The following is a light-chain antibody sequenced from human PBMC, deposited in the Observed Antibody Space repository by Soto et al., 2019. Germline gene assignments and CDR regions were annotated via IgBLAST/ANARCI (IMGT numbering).Light chain of an antibody. CDR2: DVT. CDR1: SSDVGGYDS. CDR3: CSYAGTYTYV. J-gene: IGLJ1*01. V-gene: IGLV2-11*01. Sequence: LTQPRSVSGSPGQSVTISCTGTSSDVGGYDSVSWYQQHPGKAPKVMIFDVTKRPSGVPDRFSGSKSANTASLTISGLQAEDEADYYCCSYAGTYTYVFGTGTKVTVL.